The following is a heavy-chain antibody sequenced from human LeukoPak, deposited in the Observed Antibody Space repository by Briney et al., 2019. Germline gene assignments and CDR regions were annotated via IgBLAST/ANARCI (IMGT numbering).Heavy chain of an antibody. CDR1: GYTVTNYT. J-gene: IGHJ4*02. CDR3: AIQLQLGRVGDY. D-gene: IGHD1-1*01. CDR2: ISAGDDNT. V-gene: IGHV1-3*01. Sequence: ASVKVSCKASGYTVTNYTIHWVRQAPGQGLEWMGWISAGDDNTKYSQKFQGRVTITRDTSASTAYIDLSSLRSEDTAVYYCAIQLQLGRVGDYWGQGTLVTVSS.